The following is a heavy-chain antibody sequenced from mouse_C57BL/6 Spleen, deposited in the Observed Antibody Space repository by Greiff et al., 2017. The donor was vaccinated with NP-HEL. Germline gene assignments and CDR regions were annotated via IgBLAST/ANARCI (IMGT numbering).Heavy chain of an antibody. J-gene: IGHJ2*01. CDR3: ARKEGSYFDY. V-gene: IGHV5-17*01. CDR2: ISSGSSTI. Sequence: EVKLVESGGGLVKPGGSLKLSCAASGFTFSDYGMHWVRQAPEKGLEWVAYISSGSSTIYYADTVKGRFTIPRDNAKNTLFLQMTSLRSEDTAMYYCARKEGSYFDYWGQGTTLTVSS. CDR1: GFTFSDYG.